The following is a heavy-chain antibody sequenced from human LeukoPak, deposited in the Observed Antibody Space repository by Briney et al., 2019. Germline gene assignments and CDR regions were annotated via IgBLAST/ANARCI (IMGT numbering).Heavy chain of an antibody. Sequence: GGSLRLSCAASGFTFSSYEMSWVRQAPGKGLEWVSSISSSSSYIYYADSVKGRFTISRDNAKNSLYLQMNSLRAEDTAVYYCARAPFYFDSSNYPYFDYWGQGTLVTVSS. D-gene: IGHD3-22*01. CDR2: ISSSSSYI. V-gene: IGHV3-21*04. CDR3: ARAPFYFDSSNYPYFDY. J-gene: IGHJ4*02. CDR1: GFTFSSYE.